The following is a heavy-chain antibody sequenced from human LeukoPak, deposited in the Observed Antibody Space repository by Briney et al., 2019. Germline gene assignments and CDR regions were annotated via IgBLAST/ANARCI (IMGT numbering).Heavy chain of an antibody. D-gene: IGHD3-10*01. Sequence: GGSLRLSCAASGFTFSSYSMNWVRQAPGKGLEWVSSISSSSYIYYADSVKGRFTISRDNAKNSLYLQMNSLRAEDTAVYYCARDSGLHYYGSGSYAGPPIPFDYWGQGTLVTVSS. V-gene: IGHV3-21*01. CDR3: ARDSGLHYYGSGSYAGPPIPFDY. CDR2: ISSSSYI. CDR1: GFTFSSYS. J-gene: IGHJ4*02.